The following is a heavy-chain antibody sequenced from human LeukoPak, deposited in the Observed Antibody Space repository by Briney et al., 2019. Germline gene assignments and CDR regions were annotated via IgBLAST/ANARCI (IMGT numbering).Heavy chain of an antibody. CDR3: VRLGAGV. Sequence: GGSLRLSCAASGFTFSRYWMHWVRQTPGKGLVWVARIATDGSRTTYADSVRGRFAISRDNAKNTLFLQMTSLRADDTAIYYCVRLGAGVWGQGTLVTVSS. D-gene: IGHD3-3*01. V-gene: IGHV3-74*01. CDR1: GFTFSRYW. CDR2: IATDGSRT. J-gene: IGHJ4*02.